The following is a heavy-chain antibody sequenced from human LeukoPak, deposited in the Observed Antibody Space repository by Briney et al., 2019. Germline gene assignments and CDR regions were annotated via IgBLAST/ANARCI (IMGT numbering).Heavy chain of an antibody. Sequence: GGSLRLSCAASGFTFSSYGMHWVRQAPGKGLEWVSYISSSSSTIYYADSVKGRFTISRDNAKNSLYLQMNSLRAEDTAVYYCARDGVYCSGGSCYEGNNWFDPWGQGTLVTVSS. V-gene: IGHV3-48*01. CDR1: GFTFSSYG. D-gene: IGHD2-15*01. J-gene: IGHJ5*02. CDR3: ARDGVYCSGGSCYEGNNWFDP. CDR2: ISSSSSTI.